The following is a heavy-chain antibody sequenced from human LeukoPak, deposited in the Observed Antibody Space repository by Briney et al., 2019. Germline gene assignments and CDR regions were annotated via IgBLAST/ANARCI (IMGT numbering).Heavy chain of an antibody. D-gene: IGHD6-13*01. CDR3: AREEESSSVDY. CDR1: GFTFGSYA. Sequence: GGSLRLSCAASGFTFGSYAMHWVRQAPGKGLEWVAVISYDGSNKYYADSVKGRFTISRDNSKNTLYLQLNSLRAEDTAVYYCAREEESSSVDYWGQGTLVTVSS. V-gene: IGHV3-30*04. J-gene: IGHJ4*02. CDR2: ISYDGSNK.